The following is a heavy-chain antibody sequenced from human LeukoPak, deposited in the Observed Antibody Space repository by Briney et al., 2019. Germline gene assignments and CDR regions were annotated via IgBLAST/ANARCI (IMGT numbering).Heavy chain of an antibody. J-gene: IGHJ4*02. V-gene: IGHV3-23*01. CDR1: GFTFSSYA. CDR2: ISGSGGDT. CDR3: AKDLNSYGYPFDY. Sequence: PGGSLRLSCAASGFTFSSYAMSWVRQAPGKGLEWVSAISGSGGDTYYADSVKGRFTISRDNSKNTLHLQMNSLRAEDTAVYYCAKDLNSYGYPFDYWGQGTLVTVSS. D-gene: IGHD5-18*01.